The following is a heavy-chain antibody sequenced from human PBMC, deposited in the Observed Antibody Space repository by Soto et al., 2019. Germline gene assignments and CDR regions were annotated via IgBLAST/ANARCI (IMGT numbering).Heavy chain of an antibody. CDR2: INPNSGGT. D-gene: IGHD6-6*01. Sequence: ASVKVSCKASGYTFTRYGISWVRQAPGQGLEWMGWINPNSGGTNYAQKFQGWVTMTRDTSISTAYMELSRLRSDDTAVYYCAREGPYSSSFAFDIWGQGTMVTVSS. CDR1: GYTFTRYG. J-gene: IGHJ3*02. CDR3: AREGPYSSSFAFDI. V-gene: IGHV1-2*04.